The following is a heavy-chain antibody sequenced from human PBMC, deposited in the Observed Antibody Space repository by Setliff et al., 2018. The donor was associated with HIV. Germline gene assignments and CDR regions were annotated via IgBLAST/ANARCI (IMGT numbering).Heavy chain of an antibody. D-gene: IGHD4-17*01. J-gene: IGHJ3*02. Sequence: SETLSLTCTVPGYSISSGYYWAWIRQPPGKGLEWIGHIYHAGNTYYNPSLKSRVTISVDTSKNQISLRLNSLTAADTALYYCARGTTLNVVPDAFDIWGQGTRGT. CDR3: ARGTTLNVVPDAFDI. CDR2: IYHAGNT. V-gene: IGHV4-38-2*02. CDR1: GYSISSGYY.